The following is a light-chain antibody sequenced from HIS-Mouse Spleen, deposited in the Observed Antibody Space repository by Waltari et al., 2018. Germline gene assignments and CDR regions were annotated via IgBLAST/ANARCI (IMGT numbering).Light chain of an antibody. CDR3: QQRSNWLFT. J-gene: IGKJ3*01. V-gene: IGKV3-11*01. CDR2: DAS. CDR1: QSVSSY. Sequence: EIVLTQSPATLSLSPGERATLSCRASQSVSSYLAWYQQKPGQAPRLLIYDASNRATGIPARFSGSGCGTDFTLTISSLEPEDFAVYYCQQRSNWLFTFGPGT.